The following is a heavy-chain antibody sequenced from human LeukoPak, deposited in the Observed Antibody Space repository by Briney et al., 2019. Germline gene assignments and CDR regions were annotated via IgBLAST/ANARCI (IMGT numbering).Heavy chain of an antibody. CDR2: INPNSGGT. CDR3: ARSLQEVTYYDFWSGYSTSTFDY. J-gene: IGHJ4*02. V-gene: IGHV1-2*06. CDR1: GYTFTGYY. Sequence: GASVKVSCKASGYTFTGYYMHWVRQAPGQGLEWMGRINPNSGGTNYAQKFQGRVTMTRDTSISTAYMELSRLRSDDTAVYYCARSLQEVTYYDFWSGYSTSTFDYWGQGTLVTVSS. D-gene: IGHD3-3*01.